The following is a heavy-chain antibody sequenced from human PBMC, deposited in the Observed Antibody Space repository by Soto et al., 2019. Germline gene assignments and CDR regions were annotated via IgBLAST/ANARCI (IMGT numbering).Heavy chain of an antibody. D-gene: IGHD1-26*01. Sequence: EVHLAESGGGLVQTGGSLRLSCAISEFIVRRDWMNWVRQAPGKGLEWVAHTNQDGSEKYYVDSVKGRFTISRDNAKNSLFLQMNSLRAEDTAIYYCSGGVGDAFWGQGTLVTVSS. CDR3: SGGVGDAF. CDR2: TNQDGSEK. CDR1: EFIVRRDW. J-gene: IGHJ4*02. V-gene: IGHV3-7*04.